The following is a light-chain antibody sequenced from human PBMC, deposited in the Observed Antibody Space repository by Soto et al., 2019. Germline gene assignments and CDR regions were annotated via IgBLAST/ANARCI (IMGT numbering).Light chain of an antibody. CDR2: EGS. Sequence: QSALTQPASVSGSPGQSITISCTGTSSDVGSYNLVSWYQQHPGKAPKLMIYEGSKRPSGVSNRFSGSKSGNTASLTISGLQAEDEADYYCCSYAGRPYVFGTGNKLTVL. CDR1: SSDVGSYNL. J-gene: IGLJ1*01. V-gene: IGLV2-23*01. CDR3: CSYAGRPYV.